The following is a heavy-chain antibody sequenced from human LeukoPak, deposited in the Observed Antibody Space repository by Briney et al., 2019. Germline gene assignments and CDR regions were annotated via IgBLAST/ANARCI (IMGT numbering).Heavy chain of an antibody. CDR2: INHSGST. V-gene: IGHV4-34*01. CDR1: GGSFSGYY. J-gene: IGHJ4*02. CDR3: ARAVGTSRNFFDY. D-gene: IGHD4-23*01. Sequence: SETLSLTCAVYGGSFSGYYWSWIRQPPGKGLEWIGEINHSGSTNYNPSLRSRVTISVDTSKNQFSLKLSSVTAADTAMYYCARAVGTSRNFFDYWGQGTLVTVSS.